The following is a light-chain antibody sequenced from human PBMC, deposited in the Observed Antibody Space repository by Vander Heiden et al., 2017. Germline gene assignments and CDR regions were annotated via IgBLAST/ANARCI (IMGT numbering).Light chain of an antibody. CDR3: QQCDSTPWT. J-gene: IGKJ1*01. Sequence: DIPMTQSPSSLSASVGDRVTITCRASQSISSYLNWYQQKPWKAPKLLLYAASSLQSGVPSRFSGSGSGTDFTLTISRLQPEDFATYYCQQCDSTPWTFGQGTKVEIK. CDR2: AAS. V-gene: IGKV1-39*01. CDR1: QSISSY.